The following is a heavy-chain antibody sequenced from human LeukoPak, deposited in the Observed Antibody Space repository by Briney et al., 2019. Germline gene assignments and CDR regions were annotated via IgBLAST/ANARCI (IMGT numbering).Heavy chain of an antibody. D-gene: IGHD4-11*01. CDR2: IIPIFGTA. CDR3: ARMTTVRGYYYYYYMDV. J-gene: IGHJ6*03. Sequence: VASVKVPCXASGGTFSSYAISWVRQAPGQGLEWMGRIIPIFGTANYAQKFQGRVTITTDESTSTAYMELSSLRSEDTAVYYCARMTTVRGYYYYYYMDVWGKGTTVTVSS. V-gene: IGHV1-69*05. CDR1: GGTFSSYA.